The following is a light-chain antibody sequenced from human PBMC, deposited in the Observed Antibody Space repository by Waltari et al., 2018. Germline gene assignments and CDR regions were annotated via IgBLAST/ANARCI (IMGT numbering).Light chain of an antibody. CDR1: RSVSRA. J-gene: IGKJ1*01. V-gene: IGKV3-20*01. CDR2: GAS. CDR3: QHYVRLPAT. Sequence: EIVLTQSPGTLSLSPGERATLSCRASRSVSRALAGYQQKPGQAPRLLISGASNRATGIPDRFSGSGSGTDFSLTISSLEPEDFAVYYCQHYVRLPATFGQGTKVEIK.